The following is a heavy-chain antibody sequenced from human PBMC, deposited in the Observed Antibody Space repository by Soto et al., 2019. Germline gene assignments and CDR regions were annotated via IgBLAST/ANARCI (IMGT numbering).Heavy chain of an antibody. CDR1: GFAFNTYS. J-gene: IGHJ4*02. V-gene: IGHV3-30-3*01. CDR2: ISYDGSNK. Sequence: GGSLRLSCAASGFAFNTYSMHWVRQAPGRGLEWVAVISYDGSNKFYADSVKGRFTISRDNSKNTLYLEMNSLRGEDTAVYYCAKVSPMGYCFDFWGQVPLVPVSS. CDR3: AKVSPMGYCFDF.